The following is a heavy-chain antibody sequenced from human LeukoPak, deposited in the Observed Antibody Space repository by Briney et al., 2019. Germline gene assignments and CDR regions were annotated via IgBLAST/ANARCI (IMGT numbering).Heavy chain of an antibody. Sequence: GGSLRLSCAASGFTFSSYSMNWVRQAPGKGLEWVSYISSSSSTIYYADSVKGRFTISRDNAKNSLYLQMNSLRAEDTAVYYCARDPLPHKFLEWFPGDYYMDVWGKGTMISVSS. J-gene: IGHJ6*03. D-gene: IGHD3-3*01. CDR3: ARDPLPHKFLEWFPGDYYMDV. CDR2: ISSSSSTI. V-gene: IGHV3-48*01. CDR1: GFTFSSYS.